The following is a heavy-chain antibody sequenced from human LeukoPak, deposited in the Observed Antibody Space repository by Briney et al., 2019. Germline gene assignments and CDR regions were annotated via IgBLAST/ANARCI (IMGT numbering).Heavy chain of an antibody. J-gene: IGHJ3*02. Sequence: PGGFLRLSCAASGFTFDDYAMHWVRQAPGKGLEWVSGISWNSGSIGYADSVKGRFTISRDNAKNSLYLQMNSLRAEDMALYYCAKGGEGYSSSNAFDIWGQGTMVTVSS. CDR3: AKGGEGYSSSNAFDI. D-gene: IGHD6-6*01. CDR2: ISWNSGSI. V-gene: IGHV3-9*03. CDR1: GFTFDDYA.